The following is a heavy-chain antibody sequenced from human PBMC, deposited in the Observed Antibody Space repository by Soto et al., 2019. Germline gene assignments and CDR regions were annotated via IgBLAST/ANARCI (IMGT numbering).Heavy chain of an antibody. CDR1: GFTFRNYA. CDR3: ARSRNSAVADSFDF. CDR2: ISRDGSHK. V-gene: IGHV3-30*04. J-gene: IGHJ4*02. Sequence: VGSLRLSCAASGFTFRNYAIHWVRQAPGKGLEWVAVISRDGSHKYYLDSVRGRFTISRDNSKDTVNLLMNSLRDDDSAMYYCARSRNSAVADSFDFWGQGTLVTVSS. D-gene: IGHD1-26*01.